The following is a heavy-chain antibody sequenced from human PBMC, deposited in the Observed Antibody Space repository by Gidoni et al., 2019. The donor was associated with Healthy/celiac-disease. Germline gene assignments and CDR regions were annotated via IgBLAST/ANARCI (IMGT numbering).Heavy chain of an antibody. J-gene: IGHJ4*02. CDR3: AKEPPWELHYFDY. CDR2: ISGSGGST. D-gene: IGHD1-26*01. CDR1: GFTFSSYA. Sequence: EVQLLESGGGLVQPGGSLRLSCAASGFTFSSYAMSWVRQAPGKGLEWVSAISGSGGSTSYADSGKGRFTISRDNSKNTRYLQMNSLRAEDTAVYYCAKEPPWELHYFDYWGQGTLVTVSS. V-gene: IGHV3-23*01.